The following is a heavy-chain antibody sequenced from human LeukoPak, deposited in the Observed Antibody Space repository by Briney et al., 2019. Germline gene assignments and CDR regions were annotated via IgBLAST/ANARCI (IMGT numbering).Heavy chain of an antibody. CDR1: GYSFTNYW. Sequence: GESLKISCKGSGYSFTNYWIGWVCQMPGKGLDWMGIIYPGGSDIRYSPSFQGQVTVSADMSINTAYLQWSSLKASDTAIYYCARPSNYYYDPLDYWGQGTLVTVSS. J-gene: IGHJ4*02. V-gene: IGHV5-51*01. CDR3: ARPSNYYYDPLDY. D-gene: IGHD3-22*01. CDR2: IYPGGSDI.